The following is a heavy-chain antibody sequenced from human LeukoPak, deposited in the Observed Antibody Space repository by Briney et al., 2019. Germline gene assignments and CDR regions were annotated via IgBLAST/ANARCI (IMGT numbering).Heavy chain of an antibody. CDR3: TRVTTLTDYYYDY. CDR1: GFTFSDHY. CDR2: TRNKAKSYTT. D-gene: IGHD4-17*01. J-gene: IGHJ4*02. V-gene: IGHV3-72*01. Sequence: GGSLRLSGAASGFTFSDHYMDWVRQAPGKGLEWVGRTRNKAKSYTTEYAASVKGRFTISRDGSKSSLYLQMKSLKTEDTAVYYCTRVTTLTDYYYDYWGQGTLVTVSS.